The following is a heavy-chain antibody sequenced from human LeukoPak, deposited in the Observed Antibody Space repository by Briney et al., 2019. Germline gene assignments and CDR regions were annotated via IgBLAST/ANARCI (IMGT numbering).Heavy chain of an antibody. V-gene: IGHV1-69*05. Sequence: TVTLSCKASGGTFSSYAISWVRHPPAQGLEGMGGIIPLFGTANYSQKFQGRRTITTDDSTSTAYMELSSLRSEDTAVYYCASWGRGYSGYDWGFDYWGQGTLVTVSS. CDR2: IIPLFGTA. CDR1: GGTFSSYA. D-gene: IGHD5-12*01. CDR3: ASWGRGYSGYDWGFDY. J-gene: IGHJ4*02.